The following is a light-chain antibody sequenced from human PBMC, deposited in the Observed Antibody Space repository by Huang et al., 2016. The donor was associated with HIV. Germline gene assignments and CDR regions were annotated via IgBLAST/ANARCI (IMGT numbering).Light chain of an antibody. Sequence: DIQITQSPSSMSASVGDRVIITCRVSQNSNRYLNWYQTQPGKAPKLLICGESKLQSGVPSSFSGSGAGTHFTLAISSLQPEDSATYYCQQSAVTPRTFGQGTKLEIK. V-gene: IGKV1-39*01. CDR3: QQSAVTPRT. CDR2: GES. J-gene: IGKJ2*01. CDR1: QNSNRY.